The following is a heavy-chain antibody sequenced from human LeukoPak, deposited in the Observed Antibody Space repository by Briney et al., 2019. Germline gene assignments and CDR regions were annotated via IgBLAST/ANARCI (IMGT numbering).Heavy chain of an antibody. D-gene: IGHD3-22*01. CDR3: ARSLYYYDSSGYFY. CDR1: GGSFSGYY. V-gene: IGHV4-34*01. CDR2: INHSGST. Sequence: SETLSLTCAVYGGSFSGYYWSWIRQPPGKGLERIGEINHSGSTNYNPSLKSRVTISVDTSKNQFSLKLSSVTAADTAVYYCARSLYYYDSSGYFYWGQGTLVTVSS. J-gene: IGHJ4*02.